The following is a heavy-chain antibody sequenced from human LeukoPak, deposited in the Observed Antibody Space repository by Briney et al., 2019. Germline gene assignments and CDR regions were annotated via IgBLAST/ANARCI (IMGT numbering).Heavy chain of an antibody. Sequence: GGSLRLSCAASGFTFSSYAMNWVRQAPGKGLEWVSSISSSSSNIYYADSVKGRFTISRDNAKNSLYLQMNSLRAEDTAVYYCAGSYDYVWGSYRYTYHDAFDIWGQGTMVTVS. CDR2: ISSSSSNI. CDR1: GFTFSSYA. V-gene: IGHV3-21*01. J-gene: IGHJ3*02. CDR3: AGSYDYVWGSYRYTYHDAFDI. D-gene: IGHD3-16*02.